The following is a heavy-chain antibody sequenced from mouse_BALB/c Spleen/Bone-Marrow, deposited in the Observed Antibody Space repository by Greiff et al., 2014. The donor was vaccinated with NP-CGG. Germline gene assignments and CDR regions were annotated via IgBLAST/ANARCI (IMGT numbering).Heavy chain of an antibody. CDR1: GFSLTTYG. CDR3: ARNHRGYYFDY. Sequence: VMLVESGPGLVRPSQSLSITCTVSGFSLTTYGVHWVRQSPGKGLEWLGVIWTGGSTDYNAAFISRLTISKDNSKSQVFFEMNSLQANDTAIYYCARNHRGYYFDYWGQGTALTVSS. CDR2: IWTGGST. D-gene: IGHD3-1*01. J-gene: IGHJ2*01. V-gene: IGHV2-2*02.